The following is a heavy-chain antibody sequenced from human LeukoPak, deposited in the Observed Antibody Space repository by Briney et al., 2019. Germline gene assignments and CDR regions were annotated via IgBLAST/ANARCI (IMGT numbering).Heavy chain of an antibody. V-gene: IGHV3-23*01. D-gene: IGHD6-13*01. CDR1: GFTFSSYA. Sequence: GGSLRLSCAASGFTFSSYAMSWVRQAPGKGLEWVSAISGSGGSTYYADSVKGRFTISRDNSKNTLYLQMNSLRAEDTAVYYCAKVPKYSSTVYYFDYWGQGTLVTVSS. J-gene: IGHJ4*02. CDR3: AKVPKYSSTVYYFDY. CDR2: ISGSGGST.